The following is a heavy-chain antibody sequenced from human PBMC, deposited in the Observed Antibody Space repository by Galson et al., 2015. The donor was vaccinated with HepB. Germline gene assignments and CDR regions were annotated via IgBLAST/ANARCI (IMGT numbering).Heavy chain of an antibody. CDR2: ISAYNGNT. CDR3: ARDLLRVVPAAFSP. J-gene: IGHJ5*02. D-gene: IGHD2-2*01. CDR1: GYTFTSYG. Sequence: SVKVSCKASGYTFTSYGISWVRQAPGQGLEWMGWISAYNGNTNYAQKLQGRVTMTTDTSTSTAYMELRSLRSDDTAVYYCARDLLRVVPAAFSPWGQGTLVTVSS. V-gene: IGHV1-18*01.